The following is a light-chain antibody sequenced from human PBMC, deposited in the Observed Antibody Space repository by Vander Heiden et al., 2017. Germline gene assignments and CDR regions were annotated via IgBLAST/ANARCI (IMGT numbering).Light chain of an antibody. V-gene: IGKV1-39*01. J-gene: IGKJ1*01. CDR1: ESISSY. CDR2: AAS. CDR3: QQNYNTLRT. Sequence: DTQMTLFPSSLSAFAGDRVTITRRACESISSYLNWYQQKPGKAPKLLIYAASSLHSGVPSRFSGSGSGTDFTLTISSLQPEDFATYYCQQNYNTLRTFGQGTKVEIK.